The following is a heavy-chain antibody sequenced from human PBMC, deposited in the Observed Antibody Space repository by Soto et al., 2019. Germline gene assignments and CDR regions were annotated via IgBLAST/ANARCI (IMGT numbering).Heavy chain of an antibody. CDR2: IRGRGATT. CDR3: AKDVNYDVLAGYYYY. D-gene: IGHD3-9*01. Sequence: PGGSLRLSCAASDLTLSSYGMTWVRQPPGKGLEWVSTIRGRGATTYYADSVKGRFTISRDDSKNTLYLQMNSLRVDDTAVYFCAKDVNYDVLAGYYYYWGQGTRVTVSS. V-gene: IGHV3-23*01. CDR1: DLTLSSYG. J-gene: IGHJ4*02.